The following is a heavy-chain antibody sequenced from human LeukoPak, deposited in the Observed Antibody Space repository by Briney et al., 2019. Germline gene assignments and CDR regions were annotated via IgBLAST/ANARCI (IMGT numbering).Heavy chain of an antibody. Sequence: GGSLRLSCAASGFTFSSYSMNWVRQAPGKGLEWVSYISSSSSTIYYADSVKGRFTISRGNAKNSLYLQMNSLRDEDTAVYYCARDGGDDILTGYYPPFDYWGQGTLVTVSS. CDR3: ARDGGDDILTGYYPPFDY. CDR2: ISSSSSTI. J-gene: IGHJ4*02. V-gene: IGHV3-48*02. D-gene: IGHD3-9*01. CDR1: GFTFSSYS.